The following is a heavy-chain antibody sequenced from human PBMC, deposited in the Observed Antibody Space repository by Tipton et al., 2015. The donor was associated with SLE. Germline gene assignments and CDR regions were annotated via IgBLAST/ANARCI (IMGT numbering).Heavy chain of an antibody. Sequence: SLRLSCAASGFTFSSYSMNWVRQAPGKGLEWVSSISSSSSYIDYADSLKGRLTISRDNAKKSLYLQMNSLRAEDTAVYYCAREDGYYYGSGSYSHYWGQGTLVTVSS. V-gene: IGHV3-21*01. CDR3: AREDGYYYGSGSYSHY. CDR1: GFTFSSYS. CDR2: ISSSSSYI. D-gene: IGHD3-10*01. J-gene: IGHJ4*02.